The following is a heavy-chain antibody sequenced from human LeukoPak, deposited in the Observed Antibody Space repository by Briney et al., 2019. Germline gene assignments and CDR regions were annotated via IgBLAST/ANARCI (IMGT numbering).Heavy chain of an antibody. V-gene: IGHV3-30*03. D-gene: IGHD3-16*01. CDR3: AIEGLRGSCWGLFFDY. CDR1: GLNYSKYG. Sequence: GGSLRLSCASSGLNYSKYGLHSVRQAPGKGLEWVAMISYDGSNKYYVDSVKGRFTISRDNSKNTLYLQMNSLRAEDTAVHYCAIEGLRGSCWGLFFDYWGQGTLVTVSS. CDR2: ISYDGSNK. J-gene: IGHJ4*02.